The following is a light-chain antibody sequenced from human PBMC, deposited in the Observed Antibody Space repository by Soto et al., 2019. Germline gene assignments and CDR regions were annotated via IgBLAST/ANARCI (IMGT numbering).Light chain of an antibody. CDR2: EVT. Sequence: QSALTQPASXXAXXXXXXXXXCTGTSSDVGGYNYVSWYQQYPGKVPKLIIFEVTHRPSGVSSRFSGSKSGDTASLTISGLQPEDEADYYCSSYTSSSSLVFGTGTKVTVL. CDR1: SSDVGGYNY. V-gene: IGLV2-14*01. CDR3: SSYTSSSSLV. J-gene: IGLJ1*01.